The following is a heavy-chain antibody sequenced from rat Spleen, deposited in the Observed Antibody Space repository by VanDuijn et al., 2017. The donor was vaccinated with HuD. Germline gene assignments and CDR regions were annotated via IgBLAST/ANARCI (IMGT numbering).Heavy chain of an antibody. CDR2: MKYNGDT. Sequence: QVQLKESGPGLVQPSQTLSLTCTVSGFSLTSYSVHWVRQPPGEGLEWMGRMKYNGDTSYSSALKSRLSISRDTSKNQIFLKMNSLQTDDTAIYFCARSYGGYTQHWFAYWGQGTLVTVSS. D-gene: IGHD1-11*01. CDR1: GFSLTSYS. V-gene: IGHV2-63*01. J-gene: IGHJ3*01. CDR3: ARSYGGYTQHWFAY.